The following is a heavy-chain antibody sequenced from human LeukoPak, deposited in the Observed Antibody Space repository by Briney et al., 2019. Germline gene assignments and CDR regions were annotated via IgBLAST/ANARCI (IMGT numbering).Heavy chain of an antibody. Sequence: KPSETLSLTCTVSGGSISSYYWSWIRQPPGKGLEWIGYIYYSGSTNYNPSLKSRVTISVDTSKNQFSLKLSSVTAADTAVYYCARGAPVVVPSDYGPGYFRLWGQGTLVTVSS. J-gene: IGHJ1*01. V-gene: IGHV4-59*12. CDR3: ARGAPVVVPSDYGPGYFRL. CDR2: IYYSGST. D-gene: IGHD2-15*01. CDR1: GGSISSYY.